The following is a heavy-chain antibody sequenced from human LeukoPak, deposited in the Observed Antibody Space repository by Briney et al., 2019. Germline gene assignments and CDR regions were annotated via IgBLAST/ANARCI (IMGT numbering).Heavy chain of an antibody. J-gene: IGHJ5*02. CDR3: ASQTSGATYFRS. CDR1: GGSISRYY. V-gene: IGHV4-4*07. D-gene: IGHD3-9*01. Sequence: PSETLSLTCTVSGGSISRYYWSWVRQPAGRGLQWIGRVHATGGTLYNPSLESRVSVSLDTSKNQFSLTVSSVIAADTAVYYCASQTSGATYFRSWGQRILVTVSS. CDR2: VHATGGT.